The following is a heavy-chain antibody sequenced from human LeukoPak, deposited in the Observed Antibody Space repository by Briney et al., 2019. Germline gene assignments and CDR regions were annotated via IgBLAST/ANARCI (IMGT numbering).Heavy chain of an antibody. CDR2: INVYNGNT. V-gene: IGHV1-18*01. D-gene: IGHD3-9*01. Sequence: ASVKVSCKASGYTFTSYGISWVRQAPGQGLEWMGWINVYNGNTNYAQKLQGGVTMTTDTSTSTAYMELRSLRSDDTAVYYCARAGYDILTLAPDPANDYWGQGTLVTVSS. J-gene: IGHJ4*02. CDR3: ARAGYDILTLAPDPANDY. CDR1: GYTFTSYG.